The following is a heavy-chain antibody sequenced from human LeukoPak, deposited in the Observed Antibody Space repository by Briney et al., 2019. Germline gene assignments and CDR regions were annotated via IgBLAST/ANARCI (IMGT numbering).Heavy chain of an antibody. Sequence: ASVKVSCKASGGTFSSYPISWVRQAPGQGLEWMGRIIPTLNIANYAQKFQGRLTITADKSTSTAYMDLSNLRSEDTAVYYCATFAPTVSGFDPWGQGTLVTVSS. CDR1: GGTFSSYP. J-gene: IGHJ5*02. V-gene: IGHV1-69*02. D-gene: IGHD1-1*01. CDR3: ATFAPTVSGFDP. CDR2: IIPTLNIA.